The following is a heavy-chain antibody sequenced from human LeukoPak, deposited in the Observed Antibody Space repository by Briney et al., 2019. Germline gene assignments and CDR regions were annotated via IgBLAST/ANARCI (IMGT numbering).Heavy chain of an antibody. CDR3: ARVPTVWGSYRYTYYFDY. J-gene: IGHJ4*02. CDR1: GYTFTCYY. D-gene: IGHD3-16*02. Sequence: GASVKVSCKASGYTFTCYYMHWVRQAPGQGLEWMGWINPNSGGTNYAQKFQGRVTMTRDTPISTAYTELSRLRSDDTAVYYCARVPTVWGSYRYTYYFDYWGQGTLVTVSS. V-gene: IGHV1-2*02. CDR2: INPNSGGT.